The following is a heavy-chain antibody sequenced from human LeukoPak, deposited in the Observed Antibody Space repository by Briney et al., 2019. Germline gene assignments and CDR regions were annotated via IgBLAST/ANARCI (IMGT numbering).Heavy chain of an antibody. V-gene: IGHV3-23*01. J-gene: IGHJ4*02. Sequence: GGSLRLSCAASGFTFSSYSMNWVRQAPGKGLEWVSAISGSGGSTYYADSVRGRFTISTDNSKNTLHLQMNSLRAEDTAVYYCAKDLSSIAVAGFHYWGQGTLVTVSS. CDR2: ISGSGGST. CDR3: AKDLSSIAVAGFHY. CDR1: GFTFSSYS. D-gene: IGHD6-19*01.